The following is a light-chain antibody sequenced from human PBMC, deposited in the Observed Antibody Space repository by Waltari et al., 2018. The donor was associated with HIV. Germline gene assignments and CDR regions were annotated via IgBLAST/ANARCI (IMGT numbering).Light chain of an antibody. CDR1: QDISRY. CDR2: GAS. J-gene: IGKJ2*01. Sequence: DIQLTQSPSFLSASVGDRVTITCRASQDISRYLAWYQQTPGKAPKLLIFGASTRAAGVPARFTGSGSGTEFTLTISSLQSEDFAVYYCQQYNYWPPYTFGQGTKVEIK. CDR3: QQYNYWPPYT. V-gene: IGKV1-9*01.